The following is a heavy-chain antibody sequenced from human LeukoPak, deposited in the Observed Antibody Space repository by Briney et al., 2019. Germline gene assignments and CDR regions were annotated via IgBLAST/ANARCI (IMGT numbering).Heavy chain of an antibody. CDR1: GFTFSTYD. V-gene: IGHV3-13*01. CDR3: ARVLTVRSGGYDAFDI. CDR2: IDTAGDT. D-gene: IGHD6-25*01. J-gene: IGHJ3*02. Sequence: SGGSLRLSCVASGFTFSTYDMHWVRQVTGKGLEWVSAIDTAGDTFYPGSVKGRFTISRENAKNSLYLQMNSLRAGDTAVYYCARVLTVRSGGYDAFDIWGQGTMVTVSS.